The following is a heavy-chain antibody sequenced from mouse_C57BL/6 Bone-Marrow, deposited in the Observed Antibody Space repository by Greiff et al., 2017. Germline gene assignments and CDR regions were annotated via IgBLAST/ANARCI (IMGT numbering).Heavy chain of an antibody. J-gene: IGHJ2*01. CDR3: DSSGYGGFFDY. D-gene: IGHD3-2*02. CDR1: GYTFTDYY. CDR2: INPYNGGA. Sequence: VQLQQSGPELVKPGASVKISCKASGYTFTDYYMHWVKQSHGKSLEWIGYINPYNGGASYNQKFKGKATLTVDKSSSTAYMELRSLTSEDSAVYYCDSSGYGGFFDYWGQGTTLTVSS. V-gene: IGHV1-26*01.